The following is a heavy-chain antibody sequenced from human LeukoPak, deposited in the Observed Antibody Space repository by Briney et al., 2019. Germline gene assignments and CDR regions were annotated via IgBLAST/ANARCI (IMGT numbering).Heavy chain of an antibody. D-gene: IGHD2-8*01. Sequence: NASETLSLTCTVSGGSISSYYWSWIRQPAGKGLEWIGRIYTSGSTNYNPSLKSRVTMSVDTSKNQFSLKLSSVTAADTAVYYCARDPSAHGDFDYWGQGTLVTVSS. J-gene: IGHJ4*02. V-gene: IGHV4-4*07. CDR2: IYTSGST. CDR1: GGSISSYY. CDR3: ARDPSAHGDFDY.